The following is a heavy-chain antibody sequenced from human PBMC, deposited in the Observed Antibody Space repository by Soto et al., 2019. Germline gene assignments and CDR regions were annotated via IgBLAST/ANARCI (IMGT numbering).Heavy chain of an antibody. CDR2: INPNSGGT. CDR3: ARAPRSTIFVPPNWFEP. V-gene: IGHV1-2*02. CDR1: GYTFTGYY. J-gene: IGHJ5*02. Sequence: ALVKVSGKASGYTFTGYYMLWVRLAHGHGLEWMGWINPNSGGTNYAQKFQGRVPMTRDTSISTAYMELSRLRSDDTAVYYCARAPRSTIFVPPNWFEPWGQGTLVTVSS. D-gene: IGHD3-3*01.